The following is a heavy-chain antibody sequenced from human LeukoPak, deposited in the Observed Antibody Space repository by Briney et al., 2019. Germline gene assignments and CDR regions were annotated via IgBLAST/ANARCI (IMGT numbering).Heavy chain of an antibody. J-gene: IGHJ6*03. Sequence: PGGSLRLSCAASGFTFSSYAMSWVRQAPGKGLEWVSAISGSGGSTYYADSVKGRFTISRDNSKNTLYLQMNSRRAEDTAVYYCAKAGSGGYYRYYYYMDVWGKGTPVTISS. V-gene: IGHV3-23*01. D-gene: IGHD3-10*01. CDR3: AKAGSGGYYRYYYYMDV. CDR1: GFTFSSYA. CDR2: ISGSGGST.